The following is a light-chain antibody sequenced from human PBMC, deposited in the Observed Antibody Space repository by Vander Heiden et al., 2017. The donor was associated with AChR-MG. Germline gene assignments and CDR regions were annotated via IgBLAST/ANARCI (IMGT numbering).Light chain of an antibody. CDR1: SLRSYY. Sequence: SSELTQDPAVSAALGQTVRITCQGDSLRSYYASWYQQKPRQAPVLFNYGKNNRPSGIPDRFSGSSSGNTASLTITGAQAEDEADYYCNSRDSSGTYVFGTGTKVTVL. CDR2: GKN. CDR3: NSRDSSGTYV. V-gene: IGLV3-19*01. J-gene: IGLJ1*01.